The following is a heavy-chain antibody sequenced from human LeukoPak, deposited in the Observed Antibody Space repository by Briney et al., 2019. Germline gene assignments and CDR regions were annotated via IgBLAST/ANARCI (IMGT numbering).Heavy chain of an antibody. V-gene: IGHV3-7*01. CDR3: AREGSVARFDY. J-gene: IGHJ4*02. D-gene: IGHD6-19*01. CDR2: IKQDGSEK. Sequence: GGSLRLSCAAPGFTFSSYWMNWVRQAPGKGLEWVANIKQDGSEKYYVDSVKGRFTLSRDNAKNSLYLQMNSLRAEDTAVYYCAREGSVARFDYWGQGTLVTVSS. CDR1: GFTFSSYW.